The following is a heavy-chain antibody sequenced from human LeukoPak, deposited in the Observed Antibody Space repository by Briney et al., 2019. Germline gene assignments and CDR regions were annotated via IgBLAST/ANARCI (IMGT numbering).Heavy chain of an antibody. CDR1: GFTFSIYS. Sequence: PGGSLRLSCAASGFTFSIYSMNWVRQAPGKGLEWVSSISSSSSYIYYADSVKGRFTISRDNSKNTLYLQMNSLRAEDTAVYYCAKDNDILPTVTYYYYMDVWGKGTTVTISS. CDR3: AKDNDILPTVTYYYYMDV. J-gene: IGHJ6*03. V-gene: IGHV3-21*01. D-gene: IGHD4-17*01. CDR2: ISSSSSYI.